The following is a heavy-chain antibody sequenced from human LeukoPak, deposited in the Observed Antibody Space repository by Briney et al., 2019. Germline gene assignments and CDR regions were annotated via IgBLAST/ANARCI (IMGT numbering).Heavy chain of an antibody. CDR3: ARAYDFWSGYYSA. D-gene: IGHD3-3*01. CDR2: INHSGST. Sequence: PSETLSLTCAVYGGSFSGYYWSWIRQPPGKGLEWIGKINHSGSTNYNPSLRSRVTISVDTSKNQFSLKLSSVTAADTAVYYCARAYDFWSGYYSAWGQGTLVTVSS. V-gene: IGHV4-34*01. CDR1: GGSFSGYY. J-gene: IGHJ5*02.